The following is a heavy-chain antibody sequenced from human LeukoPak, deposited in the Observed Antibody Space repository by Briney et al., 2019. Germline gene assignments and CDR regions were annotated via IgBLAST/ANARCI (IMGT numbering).Heavy chain of an antibody. J-gene: IGHJ5*02. V-gene: IGHV3-53*01. Sequence: PGGSLRLSCAASGFTVSNNYMSWVRQATGKGLEWVSVIYSGGTTYYADSVKGRFTISRDNSKNTLYLQMNSLRAEDTAVYYCAKEAGTGWFDPWGQGTLVTVSS. CDR2: IYSGGTT. CDR1: GFTVSNNY. CDR3: AKEAGTGWFDP. D-gene: IGHD6-13*01.